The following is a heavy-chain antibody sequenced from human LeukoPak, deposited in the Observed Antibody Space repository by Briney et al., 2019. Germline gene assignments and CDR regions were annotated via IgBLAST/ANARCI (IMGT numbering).Heavy chain of an antibody. CDR3: ARATTAYCTGGICPNFDY. CDR1: GGSTTSYY. CDR2: IYYSGST. Sequence: SETLSLTCTVSGGSTTSYYWSWVRQPPGGGLEWIGYIYYSGSTNYNPSLKSRVTLSVDTSKNQFSLKLTSVTAADTALYYCARATTAYCTGGICPNFDYWGQGTLVTVSS. J-gene: IGHJ4*02. D-gene: IGHD2-8*02. V-gene: IGHV4-59*01.